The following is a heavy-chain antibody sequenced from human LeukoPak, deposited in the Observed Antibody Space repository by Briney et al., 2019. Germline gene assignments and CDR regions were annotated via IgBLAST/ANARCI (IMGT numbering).Heavy chain of an antibody. V-gene: IGHV3-48*02. CDR1: GFTFSSYS. J-gene: IGHJ3*02. D-gene: IGHD3-10*01. Sequence: GGSLRPSCAASGFTFSSYSMIWVRQAPGKGLEWVSYISSSSSTIYYADSVKGRFTISRDNAKNSLYPQMNSLRDEDTAVYYCARDLSGRYAFDIWGQGTMVTVSS. CDR2: ISSSSSTI. CDR3: ARDLSGRYAFDI.